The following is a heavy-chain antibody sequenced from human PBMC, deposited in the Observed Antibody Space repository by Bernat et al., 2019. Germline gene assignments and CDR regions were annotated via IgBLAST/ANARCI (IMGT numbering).Heavy chain of an antibody. CDR3: ARELAGYVYYYYGMDV. CDR1: GFTFSSYG. V-gene: IGHV3-33*01. CDR2: IWYDGSNK. D-gene: IGHD3-16*01. J-gene: IGHJ6*02. Sequence: QVQLVESGGGVVQPGRSLRLSCAAPGFTFSSYGMHWVRQAPGKGLEWVAVIWYDGSNKYYANTVKGRFTISSDNSKNTLYLQMNSLRAEDTAVYYCARELAGYVYYYYGMDVWGQGTTVTVSS.